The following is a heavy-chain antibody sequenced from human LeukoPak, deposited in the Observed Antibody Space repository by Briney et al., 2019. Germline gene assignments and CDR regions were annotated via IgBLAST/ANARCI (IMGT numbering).Heavy chain of an antibody. V-gene: IGHV4-59*01. CDR2: VHYTWNA. J-gene: IGHJ6*02. D-gene: IGHD5/OR15-5a*01. Sequence: SETLSLTCSVSGGSIGSYHWSWIRQPPGKGLEWIGHVHYTWNAKYNPSLKSRVTISLDRSSNQFSLRLSSVSAADTAVYYCARVASKGGMDVWGQGTTVTVSS. CDR1: GGSIGSYH. CDR3: ARVASKGGMDV.